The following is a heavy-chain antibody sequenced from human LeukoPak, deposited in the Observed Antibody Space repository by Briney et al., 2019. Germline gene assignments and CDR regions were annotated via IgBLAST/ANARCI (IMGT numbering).Heavy chain of an antibody. CDR3: ARVPKYCSSTSCYRLGYYYYMDV. J-gene: IGHJ6*03. CDR2: IYYTGTT. D-gene: IGHD2-2*01. V-gene: IGHV4-39*07. Sequence: PSETLSLTCTVSGGSISSNNYYWGWIRQPPGKGLEWIGSIYYTGTTYHNPSLKSRVTISLDTSKNQFSLKLSSVTAADTAVYYCARVPKYCSSTSCYRLGYYYYMDVWGKGTTVTVSS. CDR1: GGSISSNNYY.